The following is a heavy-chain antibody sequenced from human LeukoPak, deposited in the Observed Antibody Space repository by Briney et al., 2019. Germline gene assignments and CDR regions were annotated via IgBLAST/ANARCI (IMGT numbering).Heavy chain of an antibody. CDR3: TRMTTGHDY. CDR2: INHSGYT. J-gene: IGHJ4*02. V-gene: IGHV4-34*01. Sequence: SETLSLTCAVSGVSFDDYYWAWVRQTPGRGLEWIGEINHSGYTNDSPSLKSRVTLSIDTSRKQFSLNLRSVTVADAGTYYCTRMTTGHDYWGQGTLVTVSS. CDR1: GVSFDDYY. D-gene: IGHD4-17*01.